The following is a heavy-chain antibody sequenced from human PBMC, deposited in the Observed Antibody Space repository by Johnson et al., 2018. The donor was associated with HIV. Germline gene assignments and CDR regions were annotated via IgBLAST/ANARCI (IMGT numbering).Heavy chain of an antibody. Sequence: VQLVESGGRLVQPGGSLGLSCVTSGFTFSNYWMSWVRQAPGKGLEWVASIKRDGSEKYYVDSVRGRFSVSRDNTKKSLYLQMNRLIAEDTAVYDCAREEGDYGDSITDDVFDFWGQGTVVTVSS. D-gene: IGHD4-17*01. V-gene: IGHV3-7*01. CDR3: AREEGDYGDSITDDVFDF. CDR2: IKRDGSEK. J-gene: IGHJ3*01. CDR1: GFTFSNYW.